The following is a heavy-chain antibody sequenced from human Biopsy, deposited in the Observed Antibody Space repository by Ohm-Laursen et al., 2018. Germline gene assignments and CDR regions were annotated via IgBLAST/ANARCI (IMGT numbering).Heavy chain of an antibody. J-gene: IGHJ6*02. Sequence: PSETLSLTCAVYGGSFNGYFWSWIRQPPGKGLEWIGDITQSGSTNYSPSLKSRVTISVDTAKKQLSLSLRSVTAADTAVYYCARVPLPGIGAAYQGRFLYGMDVWGQGTTVSVSS. CDR3: ARVPLPGIGAAYQGRFLYGMDV. CDR2: ITQSGST. V-gene: IGHV4-34*01. D-gene: IGHD6-13*01. CDR1: GGSFNGYF.